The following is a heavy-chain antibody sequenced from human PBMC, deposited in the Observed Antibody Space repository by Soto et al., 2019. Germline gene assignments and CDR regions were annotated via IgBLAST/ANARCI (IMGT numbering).Heavy chain of an antibody. Sequence: SVKVSCKASGGTFSSYAISWVRQAPGQGLEWMGGIIPIFGTANYAQKFQGRVTITADESTSTAYMELSSLRSEDTAVYYCARGRSSSKSGYYYYGMDVWGQGTTVTVSS. CDR2: IIPIFGTA. J-gene: IGHJ6*02. V-gene: IGHV1-69*13. CDR1: GGTFSSYA. CDR3: ARGRSSSKSGYYYYGMDV. D-gene: IGHD6-13*01.